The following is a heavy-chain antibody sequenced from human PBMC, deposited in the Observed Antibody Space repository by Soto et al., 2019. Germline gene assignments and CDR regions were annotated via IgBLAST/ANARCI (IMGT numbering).Heavy chain of an antibody. J-gene: IGHJ6*02. CDR2: ISSSSSYI. CDR1: GFTFSSYS. V-gene: IGHV3-21*01. Sequence: RLSCAASGFTFSSYSMNWVRQAPGKGLEWVSSISSSSSYIYYADSVKGRFTISRDNAKNSLYLQMNSLRAEDTAVYYCAGLLVPAAIPSLQGHYGMDVWGQGTTVTVSS. D-gene: IGHD2-2*01. CDR3: AGLLVPAAIPSLQGHYGMDV.